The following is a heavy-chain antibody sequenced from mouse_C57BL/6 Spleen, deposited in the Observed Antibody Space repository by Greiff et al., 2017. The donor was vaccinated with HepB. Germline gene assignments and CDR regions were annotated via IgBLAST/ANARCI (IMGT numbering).Heavy chain of an antibody. Sequence: VKLQESGPELVKPGASVKLSCKASGYTFTSYDINWVKQRPGQGREWIGWIYPRDGSTKYNEKFKGKATLTVDTSYSTAYMELHSLTSEDSAVYFCARSDYYYGSSRYFDVWGTGTTVTVSS. D-gene: IGHD1-1*01. CDR2: IYPRDGST. CDR3: ARSDYYYGSSRYFDV. CDR1: GYTFTSYD. J-gene: IGHJ1*03. V-gene: IGHV1-85*01.